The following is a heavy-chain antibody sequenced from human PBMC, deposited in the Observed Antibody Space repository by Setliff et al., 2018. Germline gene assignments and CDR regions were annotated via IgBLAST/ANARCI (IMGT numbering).Heavy chain of an antibody. CDR3: ARMSGFQYMEV. Sequence: LSLTGTVSCDSISSRRSYWGWFRQPAGQGLEWIGQIYTSWSINYNPSLKSRVTISLDTSKNQFSLSLSSVTAADTAVYYCARMSGFQYMEVWGKGTTVTVSS. CDR2: IYTSWSI. D-gene: IGHD3-3*01. V-gene: IGHV4-61*09. CDR1: CDSISSRRSY. J-gene: IGHJ6*03.